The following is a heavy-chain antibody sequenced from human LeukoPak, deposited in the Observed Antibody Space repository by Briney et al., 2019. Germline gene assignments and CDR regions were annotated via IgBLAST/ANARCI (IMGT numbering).Heavy chain of an antibody. D-gene: IGHD6-6*01. CDR1: GGSISSGGYY. CDR3: ARDPSSIAARPV. CDR2: IYHSGST. V-gene: IGHV4-30-2*01. J-gene: IGHJ4*02. Sequence: SETLSLTCTVSGGSISSGGYYWSWIRQPPGKGLEWIGYIYHSGSTYYNPSLKSRVTISVDRSKNQFSLKLSSVTAADMAVDYCARDPSSIAARPVWGQGTLVTVSS.